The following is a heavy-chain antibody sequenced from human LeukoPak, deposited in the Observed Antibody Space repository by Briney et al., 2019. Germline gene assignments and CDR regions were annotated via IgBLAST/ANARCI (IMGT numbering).Heavy chain of an antibody. CDR2: ISGSGSTI. J-gene: IGHJ4*02. D-gene: IGHD5-18*01. V-gene: IGHV3-11*04. CDR3: ARDERTADTAMVAIDY. Sequence: GGSLRLSCAASGFIFSDYYMSWIRQAPGKGLEWVSYISGSGSTIYYADSVKGRFTISRDNAKNSLYLQMNSLRAEDTAVYYCARDERTADTAMVAIDYWGQGTLVTVSS. CDR1: GFIFSDYY.